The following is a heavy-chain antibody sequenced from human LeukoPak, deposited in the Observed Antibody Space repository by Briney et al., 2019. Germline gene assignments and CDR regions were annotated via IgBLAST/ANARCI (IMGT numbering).Heavy chain of an antibody. CDR2: ISYDGSDK. D-gene: IGHD3-22*01. J-gene: IGHJ4*02. V-gene: IGHV3-30-3*01. CDR1: GFTFSSYA. Sequence: GGSLRLSCAASGFTFSSYAMHWVRQAPGKGLEWVAVISYDGSDKYYADSVKGRFTISRDNSKNTPYLQMNSLRAEDTAVYYCASSMIVALPLLHWGQGTLVIVSS. CDR3: ASSMIVALPLLH.